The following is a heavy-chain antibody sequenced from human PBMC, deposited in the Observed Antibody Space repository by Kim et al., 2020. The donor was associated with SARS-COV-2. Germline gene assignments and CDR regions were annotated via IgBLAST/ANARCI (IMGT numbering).Heavy chain of an antibody. J-gene: IGHJ4*01. Sequence: GGSLRLSCAASGFTFDDYAMHWVRQAPGKGLEWVSGISWNSGSIGYADSVKGRFTISRDNAKNSLYLQMNSLRAEDTALYYCAKAGYYDILTGYYNDYWG. CDR3: AKAGYYDILTGYYNDY. D-gene: IGHD3-9*01. CDR2: ISWNSGSI. CDR1: GFTFDDYA. V-gene: IGHV3-9*01.